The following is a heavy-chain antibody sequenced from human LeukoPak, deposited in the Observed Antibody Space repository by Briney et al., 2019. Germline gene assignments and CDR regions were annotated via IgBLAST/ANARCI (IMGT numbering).Heavy chain of an antibody. J-gene: IGHJ3*02. CDR1: GGSISSGGYY. CDR3: ARPIVDSTVPGGFDI. V-gene: IGHV4-30-4*08. CDR2: IYYSGST. D-gene: IGHD3-22*01. Sequence: SETLSLTCTVSGGSISSGGYYWSWIRQPPGKGLEWMGYIYYSGSTYYNPSLKSRVTISVDTSKNQFSLKLSSVTAADTAVYYCARPIVDSTVPGGFDIWGQGTMVTVSS.